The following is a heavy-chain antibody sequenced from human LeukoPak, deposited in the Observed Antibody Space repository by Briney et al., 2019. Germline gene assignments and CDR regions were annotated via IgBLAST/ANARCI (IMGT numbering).Heavy chain of an antibody. CDR1: GFTFSSYW. CDR3: ARDSSWHVPVPENPVAFDY. J-gene: IGHJ4*02. V-gene: IGHV3-74*01. D-gene: IGHD6-13*01. Sequence: GSLRLSCAASGFTFSSYWMHWVRQAPGQGLVWVSRINSDGSSTYYADSVKGRFTISRDNAKNSLYLQMNSLRAEDTAVYYCARDSSWHVPVPENPVAFDYWGQGTLVTVSS. CDR2: INSDGSST.